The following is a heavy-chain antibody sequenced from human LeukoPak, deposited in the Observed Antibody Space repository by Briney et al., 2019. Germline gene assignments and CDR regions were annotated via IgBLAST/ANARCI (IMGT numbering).Heavy chain of an antibody. CDR2: ISGSGGST. Sequence: GGSLRLSCAASGVTFSSYAMSWVRQAPGKGLEWVSAISGSGGSTYYADSVKGRFTISRDNSKNTLYLQMNSLRAEDTAVYYCARIVVVVAALDYWGQGTLVTVSS. CDR1: GVTFSSYA. J-gene: IGHJ4*02. CDR3: ARIVVVVAALDY. D-gene: IGHD2-15*01. V-gene: IGHV3-23*01.